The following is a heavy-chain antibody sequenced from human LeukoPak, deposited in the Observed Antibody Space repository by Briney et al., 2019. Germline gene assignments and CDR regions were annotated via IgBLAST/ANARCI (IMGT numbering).Heavy chain of an antibody. CDR3: ARDRRIFGVVNNFDY. J-gene: IGHJ4*02. V-gene: IGHV3-30*01. CDR1: GFTFSSYA. D-gene: IGHD3-3*01. CDR2: ISYDGSNK. Sequence: GRSLRLSCAASGFTFSSYAMHWVRQAPGKGLEWVAVISYDGSNKYYADSVKGRFTISRDNSKNTLYLQMNSLRAEDTAVYYCARDRRIFGVVNNFDYWGQGALVTVSS.